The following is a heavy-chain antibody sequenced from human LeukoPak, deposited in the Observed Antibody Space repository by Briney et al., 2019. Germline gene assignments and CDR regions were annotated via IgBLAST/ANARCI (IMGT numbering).Heavy chain of an antibody. CDR3: ARDSYSYGYGGFDY. V-gene: IGHV4-30-4*01. CDR1: GGSISSGDRY. CDR2: IYSTGNT. J-gene: IGHJ4*02. D-gene: IGHD5-18*01. Sequence: SQTLSLTCTVSGGSISSGDRYWSWIRQSPGKGLEWIGYIYSTGNTYYNPSLKSRVIISVDTSKNQSSLELNSVTAADTAVYYCARDSYSYGYGGFDYWGQGTLVTVSS.